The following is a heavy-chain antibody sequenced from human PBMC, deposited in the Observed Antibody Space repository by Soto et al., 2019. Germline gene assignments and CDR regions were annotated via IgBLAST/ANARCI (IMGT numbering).Heavy chain of an antibody. J-gene: IGHJ5*02. CDR3: ARGVLSPPLHDSSTSTWFDP. D-gene: IGHD3-16*01. CDR1: GDSISSGGYY. Sequence: SETLSLTCTVSGDSISSGGYYWSLIRQHPGKGLEWIGSVYDSGATYYNPSLKSRAITSIDTSRNQFSLKLTSVTAADTAVYYCARGVLSPPLHDSSTSTWFDPWGLGTLVTVSS. V-gene: IGHV4-31*03. CDR2: VYDSGAT.